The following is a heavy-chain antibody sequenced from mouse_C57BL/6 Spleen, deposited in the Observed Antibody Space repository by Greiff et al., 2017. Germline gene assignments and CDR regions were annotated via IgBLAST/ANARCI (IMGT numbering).Heavy chain of an antibody. V-gene: IGHV1-7*01. J-gene: IGHJ4*01. CDR3: ARAYYDYEEDAMDY. Sequence: VKLQESGAELAKPGASVKLSCKASGYTFTSYWMHWVKQRPGQGLEWIGYINPSSGYTKYNQKFKDQATLTADKSSSTADMQLSSLTYEDSAVDYCARAYYDYEEDAMDYWGQGTSVTGSS. CDR1: GYTFTSYW. D-gene: IGHD2-4*01. CDR2: INPSSGYT.